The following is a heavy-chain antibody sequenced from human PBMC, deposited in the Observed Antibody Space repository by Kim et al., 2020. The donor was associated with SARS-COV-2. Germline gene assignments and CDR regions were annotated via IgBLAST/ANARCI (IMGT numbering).Heavy chain of an antibody. V-gene: IGHV3-66*01. CDR3: ARDTWGD. CDR2: SGGST. D-gene: IGHD3-10*01. Sequence: SGGSTYYADSVKGRFTISRDNSKNTLYLQMNSLRAEDTAVYYCARDTWGDWGQGTLVTVSS. J-gene: IGHJ4*02.